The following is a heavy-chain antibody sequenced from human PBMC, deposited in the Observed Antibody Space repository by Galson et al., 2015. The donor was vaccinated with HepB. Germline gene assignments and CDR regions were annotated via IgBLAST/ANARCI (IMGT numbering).Heavy chain of an antibody. V-gene: IGHV1-18*01. CDR2: ISVYNGNT. Sequence: SVKVSCKASGYTFDNYAITWVRQAPGQGLEWMGWISVYNGNTNFAQKVQGRVALTTDTYTSTAYMELRSLGSDDTAVYFCARGILQFRGYDVVVALDIWGQGTMVAVSS. CDR3: ARGILQFRGYDVVVALDI. D-gene: IGHD5-12*01. CDR1: GYTFDNYA. J-gene: IGHJ3*02.